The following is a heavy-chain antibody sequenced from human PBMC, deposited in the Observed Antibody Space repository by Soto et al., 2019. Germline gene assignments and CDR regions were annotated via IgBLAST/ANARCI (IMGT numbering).Heavy chain of an antibody. CDR1: GFTFSAYA. V-gene: IGHV3-23*01. CDR3: ANRIRDRFES. D-gene: IGHD2-21*01. J-gene: IGHJ4*02. Sequence: EGLLLESGGGLVQPGKSLRLSCSASGFTFSAYAMTWVRQAPGKGLEWVAIISGSGGNTYYADSVKGRFTISRDNSRNTVYLQVDSLRAEDTAIYYCANRIRDRFESWGQGTLVTVSS. CDR2: ISGSGGNT.